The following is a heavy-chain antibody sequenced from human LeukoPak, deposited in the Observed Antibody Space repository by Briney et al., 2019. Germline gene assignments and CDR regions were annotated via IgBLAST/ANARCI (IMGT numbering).Heavy chain of an antibody. V-gene: IGHV3-30*02. CDR3: AKSPIVVVPAALISDWFDP. Sequence: GGSLRLSCAASGFTFSSYGMHWVRQAPGKGLEWVAFIRYDGSKKYYADSVKGRFTISRDNSKNTLYLQMNSLRAEDTVVYYCAKSPIVVVPAALISDWFDPWGQGTLVTVSS. CDR1: GFTFSSYG. J-gene: IGHJ5*02. CDR2: IRYDGSKK. D-gene: IGHD2-2*01.